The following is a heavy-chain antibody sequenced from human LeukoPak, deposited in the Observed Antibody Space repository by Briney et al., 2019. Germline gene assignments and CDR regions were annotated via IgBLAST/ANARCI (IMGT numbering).Heavy chain of an antibody. J-gene: IGHJ4*02. Sequence: SETLSLTCTVSGGSISSGSYYWSWIRQPAGKGLEWIGRIYTSGSTNYNPSLKSRVTISVDTSKNQFSLKLSSVTAADTAVYYCARSGSGSSWYRTLDPFDYWGRGTLVTVSS. CDR1: GGSISSGSYY. CDR3: ARSGSGSSWYRTLDPFDY. V-gene: IGHV4-61*02. D-gene: IGHD6-13*01. CDR2: IYTSGST.